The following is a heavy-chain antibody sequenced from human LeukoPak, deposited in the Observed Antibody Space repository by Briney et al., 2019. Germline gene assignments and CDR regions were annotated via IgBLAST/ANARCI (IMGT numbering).Heavy chain of an antibody. CDR3: AFPLAPLSGDGMDV. D-gene: IGHD2/OR15-2a*01. J-gene: IGHJ6*04. Sequence: GRSLRLSCAASGFTFSSYGMHRVRQAPGKGLEWVAVISYDGSNKYYADSVKGRFTISRDNSKNTLYLQMNSLRAEDTAVYYCAFPLAPLSGDGMDVWGKGTTVTVSS. CDR2: ISYDGSNK. V-gene: IGHV3-30*03. CDR1: GFTFSSYG.